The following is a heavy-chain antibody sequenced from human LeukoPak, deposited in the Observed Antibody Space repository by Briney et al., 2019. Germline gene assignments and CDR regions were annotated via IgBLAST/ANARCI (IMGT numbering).Heavy chain of an antibody. Sequence: SETLSLTCTVSGGSISSYYWSWIRQPPGKGLEWIGYIYYSGSTNYNPSLKSRVTISVDTSKNQFFLELSSVTAADTAVYYCARGFQLLYWFDPWGQGTLVTVSS. CDR3: ARGFQLLYWFDP. J-gene: IGHJ5*02. D-gene: IGHD2-2*01. CDR2: IYYSGST. V-gene: IGHV4-59*01. CDR1: GGSISSYY.